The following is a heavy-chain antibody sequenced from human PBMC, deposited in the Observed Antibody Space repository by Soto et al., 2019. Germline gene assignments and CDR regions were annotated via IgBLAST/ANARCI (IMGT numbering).Heavy chain of an antibody. J-gene: IGHJ4*02. Sequence: PSETLSLTCTVSGGSISSYYWSWIRQPPGKGLECIGYIYYSENTNYNPSHKSRVAISVDTSKNQFSLKLSSVTAADSAVYYCARAPRGNYGYPSYFDYWGQGTLVTVS. D-gene: IGHD3-10*01. V-gene: IGHV4-59*01. CDR3: ARAPRGNYGYPSYFDY. CDR2: IYYSENT. CDR1: GGSISSYY.